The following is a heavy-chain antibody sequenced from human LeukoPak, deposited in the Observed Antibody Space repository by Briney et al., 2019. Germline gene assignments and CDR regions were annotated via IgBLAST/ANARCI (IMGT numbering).Heavy chain of an antibody. CDR3: ARGPIQLWIHNAMDV. J-gene: IGHJ6*02. CDR1: GFTLGDHA. CDR2: IRSKAYRPTT. D-gene: IGHD5-18*01. V-gene: IGHV3-49*04. Sequence: PGGSLRLSCTGSGFTLGDHAMRWVRQAPGKGVEWVGFIRSKAYRPTTEYPASVKARFSISRDDSASIPYLQMNSLKPEDTAVYYCARGPIQLWIHNAMDVWGQGTTVTVSS.